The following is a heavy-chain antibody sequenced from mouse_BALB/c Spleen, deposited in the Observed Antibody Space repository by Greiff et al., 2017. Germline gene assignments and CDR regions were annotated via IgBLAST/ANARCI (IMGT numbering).Heavy chain of an antibody. Sequence: QVQLQQSGAELVKPGASVKLSCKASGYTFTSYWMHWVKQRPGQGLEWIGEINPSNGRTNYNEKFKSKATLTVDKSSSTAYMQLSSLTSEDSAVYYCARGGSGPWGQGTLVTVSA. CDR3: ARGGSGP. D-gene: IGHD1-1*01. V-gene: IGHV1S81*02. CDR1: GYTFTSYW. CDR2: INPSNGRT. J-gene: IGHJ3*01.